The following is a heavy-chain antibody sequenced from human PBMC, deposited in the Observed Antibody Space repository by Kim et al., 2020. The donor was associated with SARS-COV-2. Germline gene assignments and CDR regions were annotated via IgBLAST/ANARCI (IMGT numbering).Heavy chain of an antibody. Sequence: PSLKSRVTISVDTSKNQFSLKLSSVTAADTAVYYCARDQVVGAGAVYFDYWGQGTLVTVSS. J-gene: IGHJ4*02. CDR3: ARDQVVGAGAVYFDY. V-gene: IGHV4-59*01. D-gene: IGHD1-26*01.